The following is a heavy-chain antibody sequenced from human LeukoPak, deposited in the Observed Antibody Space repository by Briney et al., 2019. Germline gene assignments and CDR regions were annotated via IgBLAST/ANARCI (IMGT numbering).Heavy chain of an antibody. CDR3: AKAVSPQVFDY. J-gene: IGHJ4*02. CDR2: ISGSGGRT. CDR1: GFTFSSYA. Sequence: GGSLRLSCAASGFTFSSYAMSWVRQAPGKGLEWVSAISGSGGRTYYAGYVKGRFTISRDNSKNTLYLQMNSLRVEDTAVYYCAKAVSPQVFDYWGQGILVTVSS. V-gene: IGHV3-23*01.